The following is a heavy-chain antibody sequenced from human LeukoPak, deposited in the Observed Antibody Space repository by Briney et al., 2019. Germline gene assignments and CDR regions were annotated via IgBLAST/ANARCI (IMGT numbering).Heavy chain of an antibody. D-gene: IGHD6-13*01. CDR3: ARVPYSSSWYYYYYGMDV. CDR2: ISHSGSNT. Sequence: GGSLRLSCAASGFIFNTYAMTWVRQAPGKGLEWVSGISHSGSNTYYADSVKGRFTISRDNSKNTLYLQMNSLRAEDTAVYYCARVPYSSSWYYYYYGMDVWGQGTTVTVSS. CDR1: GFIFNTYA. V-gene: IGHV3-23*01. J-gene: IGHJ6*02.